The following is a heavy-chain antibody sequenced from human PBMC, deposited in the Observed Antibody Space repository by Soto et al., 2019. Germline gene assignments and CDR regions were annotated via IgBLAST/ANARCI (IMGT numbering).Heavy chain of an antibody. V-gene: IGHV3-64*01. CDR3: ARRARPDFYYMDV. J-gene: IGHJ6*03. Sequence: EVQLAESGGGLAQPGASLRLSCAASGFTLSGYAMDWVRQAPGKGLEYVSGISSNGVGTYYANSVQGRFTISRDNSKNTVYLQMGSLRPEDMAVYYCARRARPDFYYMDVWGKGTTVTVSS. D-gene: IGHD6-6*01. CDR1: GFTLSGYA. CDR2: ISSNGVGT.